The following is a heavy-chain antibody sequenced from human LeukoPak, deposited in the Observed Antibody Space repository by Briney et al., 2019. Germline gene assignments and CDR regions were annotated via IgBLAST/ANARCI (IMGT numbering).Heavy chain of an antibody. CDR1: GGTFSSYA. Sequence: VASVKVSCKASGGTFSSYAISWVRQAPGQGFEWMGGIIPIFGTANYAQKFQGRVTITADESTSTAYMELSSLRSEDTAVYYCARVRERLGPVGPFDYWGQGTLVTVSS. J-gene: IGHJ4*02. CDR3: ARVRERLGPVGPFDY. V-gene: IGHV1-69*13. CDR2: IIPIFGTA. D-gene: IGHD1-1*01.